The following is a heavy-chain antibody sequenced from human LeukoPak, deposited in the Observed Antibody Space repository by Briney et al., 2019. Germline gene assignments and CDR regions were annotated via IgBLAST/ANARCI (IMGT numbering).Heavy chain of an antibody. CDR2: ISSSGRYI. CDR1: GFTSSSYS. D-gene: IGHD6-6*01. J-gene: IGHJ4*02. Sequence: GGSLRLSCAASGFTSSSYSMTWVRQAPGKGLEWVSSISSSGRYIYYADSVKGRFTISRDNSKNSLSLQMNSLRADDTAVYYCARAPGYSSTYYIDYWGQGTLVTVSS. V-gene: IGHV3-21*01. CDR3: ARAPGYSSTYYIDY.